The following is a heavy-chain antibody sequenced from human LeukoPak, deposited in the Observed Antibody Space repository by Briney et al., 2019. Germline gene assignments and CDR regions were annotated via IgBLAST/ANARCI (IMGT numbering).Heavy chain of an antibody. CDR3: ARDKQLDWAHYFYYYMDV. D-gene: IGHD1-1*01. CDR2: INPNSGGT. CDR1: GYTFTGYY. J-gene: IGHJ6*03. V-gene: IGHV1-2*02. Sequence: ASVKVSCKASGYTFTGYYMHWVRQAPGQGLEWMGWINPNSGGTNYAQKFQGRVTMTRDTSISTAYMGLSRLTSDDTAVYYCARDKQLDWAHYFYYYMDVWGKGTTVTVSS.